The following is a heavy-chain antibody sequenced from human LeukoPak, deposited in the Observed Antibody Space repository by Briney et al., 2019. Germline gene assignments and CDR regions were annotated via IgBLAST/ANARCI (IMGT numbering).Heavy chain of an antibody. CDR3: ARGGSWYVVDY. CDR2: IYYRENT. D-gene: IGHD6-13*01. Sequence: PSETLSLTCTVSGGSISSTSYYWSWIRQPPGKGLEWIVYIYYRENTNYNPSLKSRVTITVDTSKNQLSLKLSSVTAADTAVYYCARGGSWYVVDYWGQGTLVTVSS. J-gene: IGHJ4*02. V-gene: IGHV4-61*01. CDR1: GGSISSTSYY.